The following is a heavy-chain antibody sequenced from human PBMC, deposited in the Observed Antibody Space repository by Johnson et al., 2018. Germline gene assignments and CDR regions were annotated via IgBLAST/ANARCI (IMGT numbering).Heavy chain of an antibody. D-gene: IGHD3-3*01. CDR2: IWYDGSNK. CDR3: AGGDLLRFLDTYYYYGMDV. CDR1: GFTFSSYG. Sequence: VQLLETGGGVVQPGRSLRLSCAASGFTFSSYGMHWVRQAPGKGLEWVAVIWYDGSNKYYADSVKGRLTISRDNSKNTRYLQMNSLTAEDTAVYYCAGGDLLRFLDTYYYYGMDVWCQVTTVTVSS. J-gene: IGHJ6*02. V-gene: IGHV3-33*01.